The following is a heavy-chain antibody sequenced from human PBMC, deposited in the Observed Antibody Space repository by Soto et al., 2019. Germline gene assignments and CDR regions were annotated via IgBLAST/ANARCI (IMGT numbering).Heavy chain of an antibody. CDR3: ANIQNVVYAHTAY. Sequence: GGSLRPSFAASGFTFGSYGMHGVRRAPGKGLGWVAVSSYDGSNKHYADSVRGRFAISRDNSNNMLYLQMNSLRAEDTSVYYCANIQNVVYAHTAYWGQGALVTVSS. J-gene: IGHJ4*02. CDR1: GFTFGSYG. V-gene: IGHV3-30*18. CDR2: SSYDGSNK. D-gene: IGHD2-8*02.